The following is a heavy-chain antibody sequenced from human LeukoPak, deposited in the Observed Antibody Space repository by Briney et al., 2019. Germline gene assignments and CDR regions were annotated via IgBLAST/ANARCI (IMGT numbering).Heavy chain of an antibody. V-gene: IGHV3-9*01. CDR2: IRWDNGII. D-gene: IGHD1-1*01. J-gene: IGHJ5*02. CDR1: GFNFDDYA. Sequence: GGSLRLSCAASGFNFDDYAMHWVRQAPGKGLEWVSGIRWDNGIIGYADSVKGPFTISRDNAKNSLYLQMNSLTSEDTALYYCAKDGSVAGTNWFDPWGQGTLVAVSS. CDR3: AKDGSVAGTNWFDP.